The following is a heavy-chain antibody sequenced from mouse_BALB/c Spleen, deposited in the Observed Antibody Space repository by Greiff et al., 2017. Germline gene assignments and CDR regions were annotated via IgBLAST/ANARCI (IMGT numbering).Heavy chain of an antibody. V-gene: IGHV7-1*02. CDR2: SRNKANDYTT. J-gene: IGHJ1*01. Sequence: EVKLVESGGGLVQPGGSLRLSCGTSGFTFSDFYMEWVRQPPGKRLEWIAASRNKANDYTTEYSASVKGRFIVSRDTSQSILYLQMNALRAEDTAIYYCARDAEDGYLGWYFDVWGAGTTVTVSS. CDR3: ARDAEDGYLGWYFDV. D-gene: IGHD2-3*01. CDR1: GFTFSDFY.